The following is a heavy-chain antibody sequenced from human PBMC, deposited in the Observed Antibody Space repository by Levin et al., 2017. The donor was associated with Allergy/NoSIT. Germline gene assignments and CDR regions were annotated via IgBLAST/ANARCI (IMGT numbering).Heavy chain of an antibody. D-gene: IGHD2-2*01. CDR3: AKAVIVVVPTATPGWFDP. CDR2: ISGSGGST. Sequence: LSLTCAASGFTFSIYAMSWVRQAPGKGLEWVSGISGSGGSTYYADSVKGRFTISRDNSKNTLYLQMNSLRAEDTAVYYCAKAVIVVVPTATPGWFDPWGQGTLVTVSS. V-gene: IGHV3-23*01. J-gene: IGHJ5*02. CDR1: GFTFSIYA.